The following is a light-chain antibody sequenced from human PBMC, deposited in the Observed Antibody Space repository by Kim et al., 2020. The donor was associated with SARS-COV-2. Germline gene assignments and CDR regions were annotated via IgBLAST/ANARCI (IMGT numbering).Light chain of an antibody. J-gene: IGLJ1*01. CDR1: STDLVFYNY. CDR3: TSHADDNYV. V-gene: IGLV2-8*01. Sequence: PGQSVTISCAGTSTDLVFYNYVSWYQQHPGKAPQRMIYEINKRPSGVPDRFSGSKSGDTASLTVSGLQTEDEADYYCTSHADDNYVFGTGTKVTVL. CDR2: EIN.